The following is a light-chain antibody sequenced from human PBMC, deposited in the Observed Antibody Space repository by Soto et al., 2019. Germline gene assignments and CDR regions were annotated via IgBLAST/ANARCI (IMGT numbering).Light chain of an antibody. CDR1: SSDVDTYIY. CDR2: EAN. Sequence: QSALTQPPSASGSPGQSVTISCTGTSSDVDTYIYVSWYQHCPGKAPKLIIYEANKRPSGVPDRFSGSKSGDTASLTVSGLQAEDEADYYCGSYAGGNNPYVFGTGTKVTVL. V-gene: IGLV2-8*01. CDR3: GSYAGGNNPYV. J-gene: IGLJ1*01.